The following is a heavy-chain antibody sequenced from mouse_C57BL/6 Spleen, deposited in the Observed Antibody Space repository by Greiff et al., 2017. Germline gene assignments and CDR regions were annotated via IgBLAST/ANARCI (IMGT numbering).Heavy chain of an antibody. D-gene: IGHD2-4*01. CDR1: EYEFPSHD. V-gene: IGHV5-2*01. J-gene: IGHJ3*01. Sequence: EVQLVESGGGLVQPGESLKLSCESNEYEFPSHDMSWVRKTPEKRLELVAAINSDGGSTYYPDTMESRFIISSDNTKKSLYLQMSRLRAEAAAFYYSARHGGDYGGPFAYWGQGTLVTVSA. CDR2: INSDGGST. CDR3: ARHGGDYGGPFAY.